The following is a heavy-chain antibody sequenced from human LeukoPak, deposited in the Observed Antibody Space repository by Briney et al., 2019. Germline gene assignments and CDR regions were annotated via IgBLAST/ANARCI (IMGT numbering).Heavy chain of an antibody. D-gene: IGHD2-2*01. CDR3: ARESRAILGAFDI. CDR2: IYYSGST. V-gene: IGHV4-39*07. CDR1: GGSISSSSYY. J-gene: IGHJ3*02. Sequence: PSETLSLTCTVSGGSISSSSYYWGWIRQPPGKGLEWIGSIYYSGSTYYNPSLKSRVTISVDTSKNQFSLKLSSVTAADTAVYYCARESRAILGAFDIWGQGTMVTVSS.